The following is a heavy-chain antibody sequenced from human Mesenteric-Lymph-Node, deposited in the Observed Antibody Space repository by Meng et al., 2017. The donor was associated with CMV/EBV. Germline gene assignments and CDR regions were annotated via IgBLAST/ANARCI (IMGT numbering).Heavy chain of an antibody. D-gene: IGHD6-6*01. CDR3: ARGGQEYQMPHGGWFDP. CDR2: ISFNGNDK. J-gene: IGHJ5*02. V-gene: IGHV3-30-3*01. CDR1: GFTFSRFA. Sequence: GGSLRLSCAASGFTFSRFAMYWGRQAPGKGLKCLAVISFNGNDKYYADSMKGRFTISRDNSKNRLYLQMNSLRPEDTAMYYCARGGQEYQMPHGGWFDPWGQGTLVTVSS.